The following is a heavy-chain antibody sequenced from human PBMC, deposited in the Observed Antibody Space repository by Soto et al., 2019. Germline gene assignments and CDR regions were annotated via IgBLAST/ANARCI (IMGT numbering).Heavy chain of an antibody. Sequence: GGSLRLSCAASGFTFSNYEMNWVRQAPGKGLEWLSYINTGGSTIYYADSVKGRFTISRDNAKKSLSLQMNSLRAEDTAVYYCARDSPAATGYGREVWGQGTTVTVS. CDR2: INTGGSTI. D-gene: IGHD2-2*01. J-gene: IGHJ6*02. CDR3: ARDSPAATGYGREV. CDR1: GFTFSNYE. V-gene: IGHV3-48*03.